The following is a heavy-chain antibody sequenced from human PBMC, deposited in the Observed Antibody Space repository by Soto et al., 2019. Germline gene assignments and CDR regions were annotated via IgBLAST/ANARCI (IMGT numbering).Heavy chain of an antibody. CDR1: GGSISTRSSY. D-gene: IGHD4-17*01. CDR3: ARDRSAYGDYYYYGMDV. Sequence: LSLTCTVSGGSISTRSSYWGWIRQPPGKGLEWIGSIYYIGNTYYNPSLKSRVTISVDKSKTQFSLSLSSVTAADTAVYYCARDRSAYGDYYYYGMDVWGQGTTVTVSS. V-gene: IGHV4-39*07. J-gene: IGHJ6*02. CDR2: IYYIGNT.